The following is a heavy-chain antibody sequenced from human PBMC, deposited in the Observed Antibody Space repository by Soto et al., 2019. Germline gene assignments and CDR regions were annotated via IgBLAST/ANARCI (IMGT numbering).Heavy chain of an antibody. D-gene: IGHD3-3*02. J-gene: IGHJ5*02. Sequence: ASVKVSCKASGYTFTSYDINWVRQATGQGLEWMGWMNPNSGNTGYAQKFQGRVTMTRNTSISTAYMELSSLRSEDTAVYYCARCVSHFWSSYKIPYNWCEPWGQGTLVTVSS. CDR3: ARCVSHFWSSYKIPYNWCEP. V-gene: IGHV1-8*01. CDR1: GYTFTSYD. CDR2: MNPNSGNT.